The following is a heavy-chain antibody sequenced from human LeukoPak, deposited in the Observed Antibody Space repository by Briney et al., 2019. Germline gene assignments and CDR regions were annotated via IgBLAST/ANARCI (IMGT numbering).Heavy chain of an antibody. CDR2: IKQDGSEK. V-gene: IGHV3-7*01. J-gene: IGHJ3*02. CDR3: ARLFHNYDYVWGSYRRAAFDI. D-gene: IGHD3-16*02. CDR1: GFTFSSYW. Sequence: GGSLRLSCAASGFTFSSYWMSWVRQAPGKGLEWVANIKQDGSEKYYVDSVKGRFTISRDNAKNSLYLQMNSLRAEDTAVYYCARLFHNYDYVWGSYRRAAFDIWGQGTMVTVSS.